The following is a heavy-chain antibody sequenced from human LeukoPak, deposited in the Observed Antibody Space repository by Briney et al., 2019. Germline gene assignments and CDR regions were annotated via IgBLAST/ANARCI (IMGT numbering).Heavy chain of an antibody. J-gene: IGHJ6*02. V-gene: IGHV1-24*01. CDR3: ATFIPRPNDYGDYLYYYYGMDV. Sequence: EASVKVSCKVSGNTLTELSMHWVRPAPGKGLEWMGGVDPRDGETFYAQKFQGRVTMTEDTSTNTAYMELSSLRSEDTAIYYCATFIPRPNDYGDYLYYYYGMDVWGQGTTVTVSS. CDR1: GNTLTELS. CDR2: VDPRDGET. D-gene: IGHD4-17*01.